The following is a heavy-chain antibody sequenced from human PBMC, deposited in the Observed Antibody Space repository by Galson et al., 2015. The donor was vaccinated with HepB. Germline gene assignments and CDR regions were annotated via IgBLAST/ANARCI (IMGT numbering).Heavy chain of an antibody. V-gene: IGHV3-43*01. CDR2: ISWDGGST. Sequence: SLRLSCAASGFTFDDYTMHWVRQAPGKGLEWVSLISWDGGSTYYADSVKGRFTISRDNSKNSLYLQMNSLRTEDTALYYCAKDRGKKFGQLLSRYYYYGMDVWGQGTTVTVSS. CDR3: AKDRGKKFGQLLSRYYYYGMDV. J-gene: IGHJ6*02. D-gene: IGHD2-2*01. CDR1: GFTFDDYT.